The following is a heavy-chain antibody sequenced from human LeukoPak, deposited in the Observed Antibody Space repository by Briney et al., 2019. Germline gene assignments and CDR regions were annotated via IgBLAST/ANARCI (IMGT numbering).Heavy chain of an antibody. J-gene: IGHJ4*02. D-gene: IGHD6-19*01. CDR3: ARMGVGWYSSGSTHSGYFDY. CDR1: GGSFSGYY. CDR2: INHSGST. V-gene: IGHV4-34*01. Sequence: SETLSLTCAVYGGSFSGYYWSWIRQPPGKGLEWIGEINHSGSTNYDPSLKSRVTISVDTSKNQFSLKLSSVTAADTAVYYCARMGVGWYSSGSTHSGYFDYWGQGTLVTVSS.